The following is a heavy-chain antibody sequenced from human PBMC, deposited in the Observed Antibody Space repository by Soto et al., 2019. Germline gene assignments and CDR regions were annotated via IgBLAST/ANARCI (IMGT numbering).Heavy chain of an antibody. D-gene: IGHD2-15*01. J-gene: IGHJ4*02. CDR1: GFTFSSYA. V-gene: IGHV3-23*01. CDR3: AKSLLGYCSGGSCPVYYFDY. Sequence: GGSLRLSCAASGFTFSSYAMSWVRQAPGKGLEWVSAISGSGGSTYYADSVKGRFTISRDNSKNTLYLQMNSLRAEDTAVYYCAKSLLGYCSGGSCPVYYFDYWGQGTLVTVSS. CDR2: ISGSGGST.